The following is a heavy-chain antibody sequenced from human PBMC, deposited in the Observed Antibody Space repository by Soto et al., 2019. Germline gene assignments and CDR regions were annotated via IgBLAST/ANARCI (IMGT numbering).Heavy chain of an antibody. CDR1: GFTFSSYA. CDR3: AIEQLVLYDAFDI. Sequence: GGSLRLSCAASGFTFSSYAMSWVSQAPGKGLEWVSAISGSGGSTYYADSVKGRFTISRDNSKNTLYLQMNSLRAEDTAVYYCAIEQLVLYDAFDIWGQVTRFTVSS. V-gene: IGHV3-23*01. D-gene: IGHD6-6*01. CDR2: ISGSGGST. J-gene: IGHJ3*02.